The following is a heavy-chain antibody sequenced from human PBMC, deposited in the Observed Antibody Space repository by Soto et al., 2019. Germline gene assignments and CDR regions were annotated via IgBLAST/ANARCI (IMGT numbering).Heavy chain of an antibody. V-gene: IGHV4-39*01. CDR1: GGSVSNNTYY. Sequence: HLQLEESGPGLVKPSETLSLTCTVSGGSVSNNTYYWGWIRQPPGKGLEWIGSIYSSGSTNYHPSRTCRVSFSVVTSNHEFSLKLPSVTASDTAVYYCCRTPDVLTGYYDAFYLWGQGTAVNVSS. D-gene: IGHD3-9*01. CDR2: IYSSGST. J-gene: IGHJ3*01. CDR3: CRTPDVLTGYYDAFYL.